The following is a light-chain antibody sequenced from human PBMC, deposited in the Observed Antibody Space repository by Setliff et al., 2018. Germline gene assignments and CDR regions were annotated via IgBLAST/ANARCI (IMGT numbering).Light chain of an antibody. CDR2: DVN. J-gene: IGLJ3*02. CDR1: SSDVGGYNY. V-gene: IGLV2-14*01. CDR3: SSYISSITVV. Sequence: QSALAQPASVSGSPGQSITISCTGTSSDVGGYNYVSWYQQYPGKAPKLMIFDVNKRPSGVSSRFSGSKSGNTASLTISGLQAEDEGDYYCSSYISSITVVFGGGTKVTVL.